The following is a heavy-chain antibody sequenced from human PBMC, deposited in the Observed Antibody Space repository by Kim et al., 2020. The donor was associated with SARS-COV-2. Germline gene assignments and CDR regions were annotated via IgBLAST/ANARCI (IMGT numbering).Heavy chain of an antibody. CDR3: ARGSSSPTAYDY. D-gene: IGHD6-13*01. J-gene: IGHJ4*02. V-gene: IGHV1-69*04. Sequence: NYAKRFQGRVTITADKSTGTAYMELSSLRSEDTAVYYCARGSSSPTAYDYWGQGTLVTVSS.